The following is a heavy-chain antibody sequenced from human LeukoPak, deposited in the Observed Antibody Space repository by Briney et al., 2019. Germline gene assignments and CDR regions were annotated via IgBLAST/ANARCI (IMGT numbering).Heavy chain of an antibody. J-gene: IGHJ4*02. CDR2: IHADGVGT. Sequence: GGSLRLSCAASGFPFNTQDMRWVRQAPGKGLEWVSSIHADGVGTFYADSVRGRFAISRDNSKDTLDLQMNSLRVEDTAVYYCGKGRVSEWGQGTLVTVSS. V-gene: IGHV3-23*01. CDR3: GKGRVSE. D-gene: IGHD6-19*01. CDR1: GFPFNTQD.